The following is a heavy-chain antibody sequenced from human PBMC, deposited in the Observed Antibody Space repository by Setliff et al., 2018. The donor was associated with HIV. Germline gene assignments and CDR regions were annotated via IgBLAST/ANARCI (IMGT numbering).Heavy chain of an antibody. D-gene: IGHD3-22*01. CDR1: GYTFNNYA. CDR3: ARDSFTEYYYDSSGYRWFDP. V-gene: IGHV1-18*04. Sequence: ASVKVSCKASGYTFNNYAMNWVRQAPGQGLELMGWINTNTGNPTYAGKVYGRVTMTTDLSTSTAYMELRNLKSDDTAVYYCARDSFTEYYYDSSGYRWFDPWGQGTLVTVSS. CDR2: INTNTGNP. J-gene: IGHJ5*02.